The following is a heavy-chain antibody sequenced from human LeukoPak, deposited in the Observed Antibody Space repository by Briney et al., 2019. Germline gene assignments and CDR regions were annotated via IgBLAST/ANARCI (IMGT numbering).Heavy chain of an antibody. CDR2: IYYSGST. V-gene: IGHV4-39*07. CDR1: GGSISSSSSY. D-gene: IGHD3-10*01. Sequence: SETLSLTCTISGGSISSSSSYWGWIRQPPGKGLECIGSIYYSGSTNYNPSLKSRVTISVDTSKNQFSLKLSSVTAADTAVYYCARETIWGYYYGSGSSFDYWGQGTLVTVSS. CDR3: ARETIWGYYYGSGSSFDY. J-gene: IGHJ4*02.